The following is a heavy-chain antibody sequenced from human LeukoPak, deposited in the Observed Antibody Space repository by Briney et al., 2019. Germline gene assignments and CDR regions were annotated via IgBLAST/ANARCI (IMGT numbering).Heavy chain of an antibody. V-gene: IGHV1-69*01. CDR2: IIPIFGTA. Sequence: SVKVSCKASGGTFSSYAISWVRQARGQGLEWMGGIIPIFGTANYAQKFQGRVTITADESTSTAYMELSSLRSEDTAVYYCARVNYYNSSGYSDYWGQGTLVTVSS. CDR1: GGTFSSYA. CDR3: ARVNYYNSSGYSDY. D-gene: IGHD3-22*01. J-gene: IGHJ4*02.